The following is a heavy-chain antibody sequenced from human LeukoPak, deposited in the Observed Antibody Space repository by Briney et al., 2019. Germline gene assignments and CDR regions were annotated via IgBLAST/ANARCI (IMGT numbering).Heavy chain of an antibody. CDR1: GYSISSGDY. CDR2: IYFSGST. Sequence: PSETLSLTCAVSGYSISSGDYWGWIRQPPGKGLEWIGSIYFSGSTYYNPSLKSRVTISVDTSKNQFSLKLSSVTAADTAVYYCARGGLRYSLSSWFDPWGQGTLVTVSS. V-gene: IGHV4-38-2*01. CDR3: ARGGLRYSLSSWFDP. J-gene: IGHJ5*02. D-gene: IGHD4-17*01.